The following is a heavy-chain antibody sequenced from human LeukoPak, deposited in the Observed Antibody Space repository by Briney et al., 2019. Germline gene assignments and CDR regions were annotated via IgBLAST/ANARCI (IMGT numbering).Heavy chain of an antibody. Sequence: GGSLRLSCAASGFTFSSYSMNWVRQAPGKGLGWVSGISGSGGGTYYADSVKGRFTISRDDSRNTLYLQMNSLRAEDTAVYYCARESGYGGYESSDSWGQGTLVTVSS. CDR3: ARESGYGGYESSDS. J-gene: IGHJ4*02. D-gene: IGHD5-12*01. V-gene: IGHV3-23*01. CDR2: ISGSGGGT. CDR1: GFTFSSYS.